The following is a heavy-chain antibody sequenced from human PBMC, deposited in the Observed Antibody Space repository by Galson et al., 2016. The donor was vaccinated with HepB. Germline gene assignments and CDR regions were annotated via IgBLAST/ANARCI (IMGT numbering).Heavy chain of an antibody. V-gene: IGHV3-21*01. CDR2: INPSSRYI. J-gene: IGHJ4*02. CDR3: ARAVSWDYGDYAGY. D-gene: IGHD4-17*01. CDR1: GFTFSGYS. Sequence: SLRLSCAASGFTFSGYSGNWVRQAPGKGLEWISYINPSSRYIYYTASVKGRFTISRDNAKNSLYLQMNSLRAEDTAVYYCARAVSWDYGDYAGYWGQGTLVTVSS.